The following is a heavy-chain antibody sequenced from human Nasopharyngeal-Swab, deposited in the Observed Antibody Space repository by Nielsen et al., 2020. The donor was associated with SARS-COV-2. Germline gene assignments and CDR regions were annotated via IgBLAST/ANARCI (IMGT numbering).Heavy chain of an antibody. CDR2: ISSSSSYI. CDR3: ARDSYYYDSSGMGPCAFDI. J-gene: IGHJ3*02. Sequence: GGSLTLSCAASGFTFSSYSMNWVRQAPGKGLEWVSSISSSSSYIYYADSVKGRFTISRDNAKNSLYLQMNSLRAEDTAVYYCARDSYYYDSSGMGPCAFDIWGQGTMVTVSS. D-gene: IGHD3-22*01. V-gene: IGHV3-21*01. CDR1: GFTFSSYS.